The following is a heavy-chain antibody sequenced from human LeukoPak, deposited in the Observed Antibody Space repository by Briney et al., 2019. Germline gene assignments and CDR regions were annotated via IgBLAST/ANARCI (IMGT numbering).Heavy chain of an antibody. J-gene: IGHJ5*02. CDR3: ARHLAVAGTSLNWFDP. Sequence: GESLKISCKGSGNSFTSYWIGWVRQMPGKGLEWMGIIYPGDSDTRYSPSFQGQVTISADKSISTAYLQWSSLKASDTAMYYCARHLAVAGTSLNWFDPWGQGTLVTVSS. CDR1: GNSFTSYW. D-gene: IGHD6-19*01. CDR2: IYPGDSDT. V-gene: IGHV5-51*01.